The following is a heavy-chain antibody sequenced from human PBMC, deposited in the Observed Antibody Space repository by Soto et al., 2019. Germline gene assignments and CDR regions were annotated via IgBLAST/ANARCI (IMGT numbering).Heavy chain of an antibody. CDR3: ASGGPLKPYDTESHFDS. J-gene: IGHJ4*02. CDR1: CGSFSGYY. Sequence: PSETLSLTCAVYCGSFSGYYWTWIRQPPGKGLEWIGELSHSANTNYNPSLRGRGTILLDTSTNKFSLTLSSVTAADTAVYYCASGGPLKPYDTESHFDSWGQGTLVTFSA. CDR2: LSHSANT. V-gene: IGHV4-34*01. D-gene: IGHD3-22*01.